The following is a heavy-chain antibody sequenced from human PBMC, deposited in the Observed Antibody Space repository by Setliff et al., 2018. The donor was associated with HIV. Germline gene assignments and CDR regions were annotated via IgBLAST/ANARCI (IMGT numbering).Heavy chain of an antibody. CDR3: ARGDYGSGSYYPYYFYYGMDV. Sequence: SVKVSCKTSGDTFSNHVINWVRQAPGQGLEWMGGIIPIYGTPIYAQKFQGRVTITTDESTSTAYMELSSLRSEDTAVYYCARGDYGSGSYYPYYFYYGMDVWGQGTTVTVSS. D-gene: IGHD3-10*01. CDR1: GDTFSNHV. J-gene: IGHJ6*02. V-gene: IGHV1-69*05. CDR2: IIPIYGTP.